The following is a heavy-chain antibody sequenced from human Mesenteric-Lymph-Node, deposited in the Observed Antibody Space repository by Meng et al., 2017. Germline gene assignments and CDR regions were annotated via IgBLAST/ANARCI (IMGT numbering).Heavy chain of an antibody. Sequence: GESLKISCAASGFTFSSYSMNWVRQAPGKGLEWVSSISSSSSYIYYADSVKGRFTISRDNAKNSLYLQMNSLRAEDTAVYYCARGGDYGAHAYYYYGMDVWGQGTTVTVSS. V-gene: IGHV3-21*01. CDR2: ISSSSSYI. D-gene: IGHD4-17*01. J-gene: IGHJ6*02. CDR3: ARGGDYGAHAYYYYGMDV. CDR1: GFTFSSYS.